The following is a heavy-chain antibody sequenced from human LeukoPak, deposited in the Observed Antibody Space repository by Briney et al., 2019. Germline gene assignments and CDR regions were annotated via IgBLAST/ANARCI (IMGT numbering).Heavy chain of an antibody. Sequence: PSETLSLTCTVSGGSISSYYWSWIRQPPGKGLEWIGYIYYSGSTNYNPSLKSRVTISVDTSKNQFSLKLSSVTAADTAVYYCARQVRGYSYGSTFDYWGQGTLVTVSS. CDR1: GGSISSYY. V-gene: IGHV4-59*01. D-gene: IGHD5-18*01. CDR3: ARQVRGYSYGSTFDY. CDR2: IYYSGST. J-gene: IGHJ4*02.